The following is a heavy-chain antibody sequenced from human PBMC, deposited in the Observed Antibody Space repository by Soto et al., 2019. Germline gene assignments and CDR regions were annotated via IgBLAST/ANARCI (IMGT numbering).Heavy chain of an antibody. CDR1: GYTFTGYY. CDR2: INPNSGET. J-gene: IGHJ6*03. V-gene: IGHV1-2*04. CDR3: ARGGGLNYYYYLDV. Sequence: QVQLVQSGAEVKKPGASVKVSCKASGYTFTGYYMHWMRQAPGQGLEWMGWINPNSGETDYAQNFQGWVTMTRDMSISTAYMELSRLKSNDTAVYYCARGGGLNYYYYLDVWGKGPTVTVSS.